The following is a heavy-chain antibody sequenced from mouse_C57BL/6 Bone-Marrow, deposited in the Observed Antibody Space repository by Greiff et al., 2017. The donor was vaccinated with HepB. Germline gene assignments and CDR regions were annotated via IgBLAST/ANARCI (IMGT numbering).Heavy chain of an antibody. V-gene: IGHV1-82*01. J-gene: IGHJ3*01. CDR1: GYAFSSSW. D-gene: IGHD1-1*01. CDR2: IYPGDGDT. Sequence: QVQLQQSGPELVKPGASVKISCKASGYAFSSSWMNWVKQRPGKGLEWIGRIYPGDGDTNYNGKFKGKATLTADKSSSTAYMQLSSLTSEDSAVYFCASGRNWSTTVVARGFAYWGQGTLVTVSA. CDR3: ASGRNWSTTVVARGFAY.